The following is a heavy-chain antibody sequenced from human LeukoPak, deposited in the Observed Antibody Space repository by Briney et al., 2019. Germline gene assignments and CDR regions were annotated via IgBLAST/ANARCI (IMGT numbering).Heavy chain of an antibody. CDR3: ARDTADCSSTSCYIAYYYYYMDV. CDR1: GFTFSSYA. J-gene: IGHJ6*03. CDR2: ISYDGSNK. D-gene: IGHD2-2*02. Sequence: GGSLRLSCAASGFTFSSYAMHWVRQAPGKGLEGVAVISYDGSNKYYADSVKGRFTISRDNSKNTLYLQMNSLRAEDTAVYYCARDTADCSSTSCYIAYYYYYMDVWGKGTTVTVSS. V-gene: IGHV3-30*01.